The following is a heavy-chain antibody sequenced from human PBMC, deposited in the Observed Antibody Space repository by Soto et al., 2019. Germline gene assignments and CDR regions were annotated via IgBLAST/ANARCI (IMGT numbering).Heavy chain of an antibody. CDR2: ISGYNGNT. CDR3: ARDCNGSNCDPFH. J-gene: IGHJ4*02. Sequence: QVQLVQSGAEMKKPGASVKVSCKASGYTFASYGISWVRQAPGQGLEWMGWISGYNGNTNYAQRLQGRVTMTTDTSTSTAYLELSRLRSDDTAVYYCARDCNGSNCDPFHWGQGTLVTVSS. D-gene: IGHD2-15*01. V-gene: IGHV1-18*04. CDR1: GYTFASYG.